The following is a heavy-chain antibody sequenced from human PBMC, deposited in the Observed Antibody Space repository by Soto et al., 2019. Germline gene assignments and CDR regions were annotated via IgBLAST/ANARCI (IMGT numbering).Heavy chain of an antibody. J-gene: IGHJ4*02. CDR1: GFTFSSYA. CDR3: AKDGGSSGWVRPYYFDY. V-gene: IGHV3-23*01. CDR2: ISGSGGST. Sequence: EVQLLESGGGLVQPGGSLRLSCAASGFTFSSYAMSWVRQAPGKGLEWVSAISGSGGSTYYADSVKGRFTISRDNSKNTLYLQMNSLRAEDTAVYYCAKDGGSSGWVRPYYFDYWGQGTLVTVSS. D-gene: IGHD6-19*01.